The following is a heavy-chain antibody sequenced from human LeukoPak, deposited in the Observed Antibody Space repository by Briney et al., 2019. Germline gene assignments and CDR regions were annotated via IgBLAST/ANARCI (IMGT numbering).Heavy chain of an antibody. CDR3: ARDQPGDTLSEY. CDR1: GYTFTSYG. CDR2: ISAYNDNT. Sequence: ASVTVSCKASGYTFTSYGISWVRQAPGQGLEWVGWISAYNDNTNYVQKFQGRVTMTTDTSTSTAYMELRSLSPDDTAVYYCARDQPGDTLSEYWGQGTLVTVSS. V-gene: IGHV1-18*01. D-gene: IGHD2-21*02. J-gene: IGHJ4*02.